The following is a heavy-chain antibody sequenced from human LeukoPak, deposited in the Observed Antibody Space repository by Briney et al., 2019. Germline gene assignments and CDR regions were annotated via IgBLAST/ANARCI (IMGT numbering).Heavy chain of an antibody. CDR2: FKTKYNQV. CDR3: ARSVPDYTRFDY. V-gene: IGHV3-23*05. D-gene: IGHD4-11*01. CDR1: GFTFSDYA. J-gene: IGHJ4*02. Sequence: GGSLRLSCVASGFTFSDYAMNWVRQAPGKGLEWVSTFKTKYNQVYYAESVRGRFTISTDNSKNTVYLQMNSLRAEDTALYYCARSVPDYTRFDYWGQGALVTVTS.